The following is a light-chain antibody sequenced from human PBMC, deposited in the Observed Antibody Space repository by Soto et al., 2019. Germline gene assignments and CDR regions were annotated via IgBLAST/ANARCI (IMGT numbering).Light chain of an antibody. V-gene: IGKV1-5*01. J-gene: IGKJ1*01. Sequence: DIQMTQSPSALSASVGDRVTITCRASQNISSWLAWYQQKPGKDPKSLIYDASSLESGVPSRLSGSGSGTEFTLTINNLQPDDSATYYCQHYKAFSPWTFGQGTKVEIK. CDR2: DAS. CDR1: QNISSW. CDR3: QHYKAFSPWT.